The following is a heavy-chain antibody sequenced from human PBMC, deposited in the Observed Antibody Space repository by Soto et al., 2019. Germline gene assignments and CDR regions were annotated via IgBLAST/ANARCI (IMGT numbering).Heavy chain of an antibody. Sequence: QVQLVQSGAEVKKPGSSVKVSCKASGGTFSSYAISWVRQAPGQGLEWMGGIIPIFGTANYAQKFQGRVTSXAXXSTSTAYRELSSLRSEDTAVYYCARESSSSSGRDYWGQGTLVTVSS. D-gene: IGHD6-6*01. CDR2: IIPIFGTA. V-gene: IGHV1-69*12. J-gene: IGHJ4*02. CDR3: ARESSSSSGRDY. CDR1: GGTFSSYA.